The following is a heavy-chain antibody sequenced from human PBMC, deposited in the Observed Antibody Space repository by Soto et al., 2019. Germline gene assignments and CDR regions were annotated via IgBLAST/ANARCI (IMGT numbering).Heavy chain of an antibody. V-gene: IGHV1-3*01. CDR1: GYTFTSYA. J-gene: IGHJ3*02. D-gene: IGHD4-17*01. Sequence: QVPLVQSGAEVKKPGASVKVSCKASGYTFTSYAMHWVRQAPGQRLEWMGWINAGNGNTKYSQKFQGRVTITRDTSASTAYMELSSLRSEDTAVYYCASLMTTVTTQSSGDAFDIWGQGTMVTVSS. CDR2: INAGNGNT. CDR3: ASLMTTVTTQSSGDAFDI.